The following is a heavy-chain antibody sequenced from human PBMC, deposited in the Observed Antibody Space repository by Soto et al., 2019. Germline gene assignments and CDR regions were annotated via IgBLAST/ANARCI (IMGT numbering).Heavy chain of an antibody. CDR3: AREGAYYYYGMDV. Sequence: HPGGSLRLSCAASGFTVSSNYMSWVRQAPGKGLEWVSVIYSGGSTYYADSVKGRFTISRDNSKNTLYLQMNSLRAEDTAVYYCAREGAYYYYGMDVWGQGTTVTVSS. CDR2: IYSGGST. CDR1: GFTVSSNY. J-gene: IGHJ6*02. V-gene: IGHV3-53*01.